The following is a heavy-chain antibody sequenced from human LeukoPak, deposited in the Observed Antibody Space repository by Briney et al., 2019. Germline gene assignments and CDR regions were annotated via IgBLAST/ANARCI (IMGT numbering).Heavy chain of an antibody. V-gene: IGHV3-23*01. J-gene: IGHJ4*02. CDR2: ISGSGGST. D-gene: IGHD3-22*01. Sequence: GGSLRLSCAASGFTFSSYAMNWVRQAPGKGLKWVSTISGSGGSTYYADSVKGRLTISRDNSKNTLYLQMNSLRAEDTAVYYCAKVKGGITMIVAFYWGQGTLVTVSS. CDR1: GFTFSSYA. CDR3: AKVKGGITMIVAFY.